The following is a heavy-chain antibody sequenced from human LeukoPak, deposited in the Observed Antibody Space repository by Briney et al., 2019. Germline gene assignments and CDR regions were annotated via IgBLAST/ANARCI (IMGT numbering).Heavy chain of an antibody. CDR3: ARDLGSIVATFDFFWYFDL. J-gene: IGHJ2*01. CDR1: GYTFTGYY. Sequence: ASVKVSCKASGYTFTGYYMHWVRQAPGPGLGWMGWINPNSGGTNYAQKFQGRVTMTRDTSISTAYMELSRLTSDDTAVYYCARDLGSIVATFDFFWYFDLWGRGTLLTVSS. CDR2: INPNSGGT. V-gene: IGHV1-2*02. D-gene: IGHD5-12*01.